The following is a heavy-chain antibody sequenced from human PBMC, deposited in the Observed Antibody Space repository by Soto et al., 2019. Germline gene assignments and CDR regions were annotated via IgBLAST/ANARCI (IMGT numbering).Heavy chain of an antibody. CDR1: GGTFSSYT. D-gene: IGHD3-9*01. V-gene: IGHV1-69*02. CDR3: ARVPHYDIFTGYPDGMDV. Sequence: QVQLVQSGAEVKKPGSSVKVSCKASGGTFSSYTISWVRQAPGQGLEWMGRIIPILGIAHYAQKFQGRVTITADKSTSTAYMELSSLRSEYTAVYYCARVPHYDIFTGYPDGMDVWGQGTTVTVSS. J-gene: IGHJ6*02. CDR2: IIPILGIA.